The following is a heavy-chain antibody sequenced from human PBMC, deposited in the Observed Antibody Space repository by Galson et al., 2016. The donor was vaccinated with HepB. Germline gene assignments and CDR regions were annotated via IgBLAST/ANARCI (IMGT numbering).Heavy chain of an antibody. D-gene: IGHD1-1*01. Sequence: SLRLSCAASGFTFRSYGLQWVRQAPGKGPEWLAIITYHGRNQFYADSVKGRFTIPRDDSRNSVYLQMDSLREEDTAVYYCGKWDWNDPADWGQGTLVSVSS. CDR3: GKWDWNDPAD. V-gene: IGHV3-30*03. CDR2: ITYHGRNQ. J-gene: IGHJ4*02. CDR1: GFTFRSYG.